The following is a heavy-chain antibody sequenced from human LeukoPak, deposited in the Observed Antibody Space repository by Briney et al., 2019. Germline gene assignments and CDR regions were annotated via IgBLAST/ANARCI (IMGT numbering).Heavy chain of an antibody. V-gene: IGHV1-2*06. CDR1: GYTFTGYY. J-gene: IGHJ4*02. CDR3: ASAAPSYASSGYYYSLYRY. CDR2: INPNSGGT. Sequence: EASVKVSCKASGYTFTGYYMHWVRQAPGQGLEWMGRINPNSGGTNYAQKFQGRVTMTRDTSISTAYMELSRLRSDDTAVYYCASAAPSYASSGYYYSLYRYWGQGTLVTVSS. D-gene: IGHD3-22*01.